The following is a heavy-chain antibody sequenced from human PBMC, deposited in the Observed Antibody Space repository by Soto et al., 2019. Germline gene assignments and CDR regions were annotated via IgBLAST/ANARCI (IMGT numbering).Heavy chain of an antibody. J-gene: IGHJ4*02. CDR1: GFTFSGYS. Sequence: GGSLRLSCAASGFTFSGYSMNWVRQAPGKGLEWVSYISSSSSNIYYSDSVKGRFTISRDNAKNSLYLQMNSLRDEDTAVYFCARVGSGPPAYWGQGTLVTVSS. V-gene: IGHV3-48*02. CDR2: ISSSSSNI. CDR3: ARVGSGPPAY. D-gene: IGHD3-10*01.